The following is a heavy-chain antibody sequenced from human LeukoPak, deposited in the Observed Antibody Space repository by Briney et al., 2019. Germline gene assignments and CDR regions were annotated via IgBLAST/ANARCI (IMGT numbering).Heavy chain of an antibody. J-gene: IGHJ5*02. CDR3: ARHSPLGELLLPWFDP. D-gene: IGHD2-15*01. V-gene: IGHV4-59*08. CDR1: GGSISSYY. Sequence: SETLSLTCTVSGGSISSYYWSWIRQPPGKGLEWIGYIYYSGSTNYNPSLKSRVTISVATSKNPFSLKLSSVTAADTAVYYCARHSPLGELLLPWFDPWGQGTLVTVSS. CDR2: IYYSGST.